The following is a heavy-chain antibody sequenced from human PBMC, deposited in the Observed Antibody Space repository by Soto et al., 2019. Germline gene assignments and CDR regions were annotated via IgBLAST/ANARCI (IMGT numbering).Heavy chain of an antibody. Sequence: VQLVESGGGLVKPGGSLRLSCAASGFTFSNHHMHWVRQAPGKGLEWVSSISTSSDYIYYVDSVQGRFTISRDNAKNSLYLQMNSLRADDTAVYYCARREGNYYDYWGQGTLVTVSS. J-gene: IGHJ4*02. CDR3: ARREGNYYDY. CDR1: GFTFSNHH. CDR2: ISTSSDYI. D-gene: IGHD6-13*01. V-gene: IGHV3-21*01.